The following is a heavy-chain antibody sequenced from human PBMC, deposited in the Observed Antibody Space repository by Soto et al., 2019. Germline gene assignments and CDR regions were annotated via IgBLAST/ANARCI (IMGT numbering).Heavy chain of an antibody. V-gene: IGHV1-18*01. Sequence: QVELVQCGAEVKKPGASVRVSCKASGYTFTSYGISWVRQAPGQGLEWMGWISAYNGNTNYAQKLQGRVTMTTDTSTSTAYMELRSLRSDDTAVYYCARDRSSSWHTYTYWYFDLWGRGTLVTVSS. CDR1: GYTFTSYG. CDR3: ARDRSSSWHTYTYWYFDL. CDR2: ISAYNGNT. D-gene: IGHD6-13*01. J-gene: IGHJ2*01.